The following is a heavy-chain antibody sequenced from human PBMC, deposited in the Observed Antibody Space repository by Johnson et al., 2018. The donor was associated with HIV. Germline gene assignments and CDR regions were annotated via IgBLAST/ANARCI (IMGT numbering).Heavy chain of an antibody. J-gene: IGHJ3*02. CDR2: ISYDGSNK. CDR3: ARFDEGWTAFDI. D-gene: IGHD2-15*01. V-gene: IGHV3-30*19. Sequence: VQLVESGGGVVQPGRSLRLSCAASGFTFSSYGMHWVRQAPGKGLEWVAVISYDGSNKYYADSVKGRFTISRDNSKNTLYLQMNSLRAEDTAVYYCARFDEGWTAFDIWGQGTMVTVSS. CDR1: GFTFSSYG.